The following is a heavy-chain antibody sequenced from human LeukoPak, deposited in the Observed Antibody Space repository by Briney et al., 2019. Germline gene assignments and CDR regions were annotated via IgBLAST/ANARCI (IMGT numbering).Heavy chain of an antibody. V-gene: IGHV3-7*01. CDR3: ASSYGYYFDY. J-gene: IGHJ4*02. D-gene: IGHD3-10*01. Sequence: PGVSLRLSCAASGFTCSSYWMIWLRQAPGKGLEGLANIRQDGSEKYYVDSAKGRFTISRDNAKNSLYLQMNSLRAEDTAVYYCASSYGYYFDYWGQGTLVTVSS. CDR1: GFTCSSYW. CDR2: IRQDGSEK.